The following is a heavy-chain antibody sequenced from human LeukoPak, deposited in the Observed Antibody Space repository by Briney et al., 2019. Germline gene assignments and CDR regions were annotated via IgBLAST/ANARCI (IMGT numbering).Heavy chain of an antibody. CDR3: ASSDTAMVPFDY. J-gene: IGHJ4*02. Sequence: PSETLSLTCTVSVGPISSYYWSWIRQPPGKGLEWIGYIYYSGSTNYNPSLKSRVTISVDTSKNQFSLKLSSVTAADTAVYYCASSDTAMVPFDYWGQGTLVTVSS. CDR1: VGPISSYY. D-gene: IGHD5-18*01. V-gene: IGHV4-59*01. CDR2: IYYSGST.